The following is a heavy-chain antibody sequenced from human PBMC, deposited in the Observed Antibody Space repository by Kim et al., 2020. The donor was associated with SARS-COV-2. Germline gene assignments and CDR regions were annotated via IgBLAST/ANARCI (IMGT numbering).Heavy chain of an antibody. Sequence: GGSLRLSCAASGFTFSSYGMHWVRQAPGKGLEWVAVISYDGSNKYYADSVKGRFTISRDNSKNTLYLQMNSLRAEDTAVYYCAKDSTSTPTRSFPAGTEDYWGQGTLVTVSS. CDR2: ISYDGSNK. CDR1: GFTFSSYG. J-gene: IGHJ4*02. V-gene: IGHV3-30*18. CDR3: AKDSTSTPTRSFPAGTEDY. D-gene: IGHD6-13*01.